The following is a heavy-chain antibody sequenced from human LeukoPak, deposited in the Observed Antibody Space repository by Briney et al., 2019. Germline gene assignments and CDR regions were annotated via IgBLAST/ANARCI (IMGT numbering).Heavy chain of an antibody. D-gene: IGHD5-12*01. Sequence: SVKVSCKASGYTFTGYYMHWVRQAPGQGLEWMGGIIPIFGTANYAQKFQGRVTITADESTSTAYMELSSLRSEDTAGYYCAREGSGYDSSFDYWGQGTLVTVSS. CDR2: IIPIFGTA. J-gene: IGHJ4*02. CDR3: AREGSGYDSSFDY. V-gene: IGHV1-69*13. CDR1: GYTFTGYY.